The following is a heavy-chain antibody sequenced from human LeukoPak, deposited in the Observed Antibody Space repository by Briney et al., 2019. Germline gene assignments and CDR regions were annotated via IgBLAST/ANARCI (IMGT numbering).Heavy chain of an antibody. V-gene: IGHV3-9*01. CDR2: ISWNSDSI. CDR3: AKETQWALDS. Sequence: GGSLRLSCAASGFTFDDYAMHWVRQAPGKDLEWVSGISWNSDSIGYADSVKGRFTISRDNAKNSLYLQMNSLRAEDTALYYCAKETQWALDSWGQGTLVTVSS. CDR1: GFTFDDYA. D-gene: IGHD1-26*01. J-gene: IGHJ4*02.